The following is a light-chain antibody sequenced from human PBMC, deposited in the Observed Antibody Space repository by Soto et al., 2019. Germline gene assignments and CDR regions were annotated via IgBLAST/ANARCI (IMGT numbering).Light chain of an antibody. CDR2: GAS. V-gene: IGKV3D-15*01. Sequence: DIVVTQSPSTLSVSPGQRANLSCRAGQSVSSKLAWYQQRPGQPPRLLIYGASTRATGIPARFSGSGSGTEFTLTISSLQSEDFAVYYCQQYNNWPETFGQGTKVDIK. CDR3: QQYNNWPET. CDR1: QSVSSK. J-gene: IGKJ1*01.